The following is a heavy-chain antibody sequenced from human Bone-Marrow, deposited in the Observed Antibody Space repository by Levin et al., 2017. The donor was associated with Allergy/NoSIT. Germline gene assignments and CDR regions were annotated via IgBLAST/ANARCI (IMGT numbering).Heavy chain of an antibody. V-gene: IGHV2-5*02. Sequence: ESGPTLVKPTQTLTLTCAFSGFSLSTGGVGVGWIRQPPRQALEWLALTQWDGEIRYSPSLKNRLTITSDTSKNLVVLTMTNMDPVDTGTYYCAQIRGWNDPFFDNWGQGILVTVSS. CDR2: TQWDGEI. J-gene: IGHJ4*02. CDR1: GFSLSTGGVG. D-gene: IGHD1-1*01. CDR3: AQIRGWNDPFFDN.